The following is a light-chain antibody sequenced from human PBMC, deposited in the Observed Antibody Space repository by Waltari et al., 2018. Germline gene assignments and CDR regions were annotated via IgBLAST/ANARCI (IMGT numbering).Light chain of an antibody. CDR1: QDVTTS. J-gene: IGKJ2*01. V-gene: IGKV1-33*01. CDR3: QHYHTLPYT. CDR2: DAS. Sequence: TCQTTQDVTTSLSWFQRKPGKAPQLLIYDASTLQSGVPSRFSGSGSGTSFSFTITSLQPEDSATYYCQHYHTLPYTFGRGTKLQIK.